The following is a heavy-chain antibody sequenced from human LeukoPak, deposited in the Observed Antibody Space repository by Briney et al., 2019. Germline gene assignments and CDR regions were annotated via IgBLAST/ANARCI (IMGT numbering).Heavy chain of an antibody. CDR2: IIPIFGTA. J-gene: IGHJ4*02. V-gene: IGHV1-69*01. CDR3: AREVNPRYDILTGYPLDY. Sequence: SVKVSCKASGGTFSSYAISWVRQAPGQGLEWMGGIIPIFGTANYAQKFQGRVTITADESTSTAYMEPSSLRSEDTAVYYCAREVNPRYDILTGYPLDYWGQGTLVTVSS. D-gene: IGHD3-9*01. CDR1: GGTFSSYA.